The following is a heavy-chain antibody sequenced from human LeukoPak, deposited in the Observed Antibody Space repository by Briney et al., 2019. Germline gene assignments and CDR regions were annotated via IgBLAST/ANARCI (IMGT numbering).Heavy chain of an antibody. D-gene: IGHD5-24*01. CDR2: INWNSGSM. J-gene: IGHJ3*02. CDR3: AKVRVHRDAYNFAFDI. Sequence: KSGGSLRLSCAASGFTFDDYAMHWVRQTPGKGLEWVSGINWNSGSMIYADSVKGRFTISRDNAKNSLYLRMNSLRAEDMALYYCAKVRVHRDAYNFAFDIWGQGTMVTVSS. CDR1: GFTFDDYA. V-gene: IGHV3-9*03.